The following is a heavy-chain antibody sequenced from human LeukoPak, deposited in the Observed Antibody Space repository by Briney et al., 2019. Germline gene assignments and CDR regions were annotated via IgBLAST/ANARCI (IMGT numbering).Heavy chain of an antibody. CDR3: ARDAGRAARRDLDY. D-gene: IGHD6-6*01. CDR1: GYTFTSNG. V-gene: IGHV1-18*01. J-gene: IGHJ4*02. CDR2: ISAYNGNT. Sequence: ASVKVSCKASGYTFTSNGISWVRQAPGQGLEWMGWISAYNGNTNYAQKLQGRVTMTTDTSTSTAYMELRSLRSDDTAVYYCARDAGRAARRDLDYWGQGTLVTVSS.